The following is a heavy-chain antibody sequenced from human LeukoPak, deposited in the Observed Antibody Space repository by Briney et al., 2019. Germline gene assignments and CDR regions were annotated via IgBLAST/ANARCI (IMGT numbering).Heavy chain of an antibody. V-gene: IGHV1-2*02. CDR1: GYTFTGYY. Sequence: ASVKVSCKASGYTFTGYYMYWVRQAPGQGLEWMGWINPNSGGTNYAQKFQGRVTMTRDTSISTAYMELSRLRSDDTAVYYCARDLGYYGSGSYLTLWGQGTLVTVSS. J-gene: IGHJ4*02. D-gene: IGHD3-10*01. CDR3: ARDLGYYGSGSYLTL. CDR2: INPNSGGT.